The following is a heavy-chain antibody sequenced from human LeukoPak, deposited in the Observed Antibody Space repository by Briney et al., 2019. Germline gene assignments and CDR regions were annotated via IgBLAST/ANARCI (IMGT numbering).Heavy chain of an antibody. CDR3: AKLGNSNPLRLPFDY. V-gene: IGHV3-23*01. Sequence: GGSLRLSCAASGFTFSSYAMSWVRQAPGKGLEWVSAISGSGGSTYYADSVKGRFTISRGNSKNTLYLQMNSLRVEDTAVYYCAKLGNSNPLRLPFDYWGQGTLVTVSS. J-gene: IGHJ4*02. D-gene: IGHD4-23*01. CDR1: GFTFSSYA. CDR2: ISGSGGST.